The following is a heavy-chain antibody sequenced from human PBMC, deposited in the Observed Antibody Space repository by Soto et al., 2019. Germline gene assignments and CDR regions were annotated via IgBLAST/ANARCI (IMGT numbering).Heavy chain of an antibody. V-gene: IGHV3-48*01. CDR3: TGDRREATTDS. CDR2: ISGGSKTK. CDR1: GFTFSTYS. Sequence: GGSLRLSCEGSGFTFSTYSMNWVRQVPGRGLEWVSYISGGSKTKRYADSVQGRFTISRDNAKTSMYLQMNNLRVEDAVFCYCTGDRREATTDSWGHGAVVAV. J-gene: IGHJ5*01. D-gene: IGHD4-17*01.